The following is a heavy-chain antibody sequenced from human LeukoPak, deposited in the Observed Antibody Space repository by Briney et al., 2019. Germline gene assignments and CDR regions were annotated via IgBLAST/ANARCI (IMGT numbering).Heavy chain of an antibody. J-gene: IGHJ4*02. CDR1: GGSFSGYY. V-gene: IGHV4-34*01. CDR3: ARGSRPSDY. Sequence: SETLSLTCAVHGGSFSGYYWSWIRQPPGKGLEWIGEINHSGSTNYNPSLKSRVTISVDTSKNQFSLKLSSVTAADTAVYYCARGSRPSDYWGQGTLVTVPS. CDR2: INHSGST.